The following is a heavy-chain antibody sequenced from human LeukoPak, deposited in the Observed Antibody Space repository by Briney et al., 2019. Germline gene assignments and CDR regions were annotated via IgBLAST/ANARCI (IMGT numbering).Heavy chain of an antibody. Sequence: GGSLRVSCAASGFSFSSYSMYWVRQAPGKGLEWVAVISYDGSNQYYADSVKGRFTISRDNAKNTLYLEMNSLRDEDAAVYYCAIMSNILPRYYFGVDFWGEGTTLTVSS. D-gene: IGHD2-8*01. CDR2: ISYDGSNQ. CDR1: GFSFSSYS. CDR3: AIMSNILPRYYFGVDF. J-gene: IGHJ6*02. V-gene: IGHV3-30*03.